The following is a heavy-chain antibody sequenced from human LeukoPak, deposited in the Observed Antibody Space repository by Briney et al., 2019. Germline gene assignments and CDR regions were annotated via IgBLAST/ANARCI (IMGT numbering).Heavy chain of an antibody. V-gene: IGHV4-31*03. CDR1: GGSISSGGYY. D-gene: IGHD6-19*01. J-gene: IGHJ4*02. Sequence: SETLSLTCTVSGGSISSGGYYWSWIRQHPGRGLEWIGYIYYSGSTYYNPSLKSRVTVSVDTSKNQFSLKLSSVTAADTAVYYCARFPGGGWYSLDYWGQGTLVTVSS. CDR2: IYYSGST. CDR3: ARFPGGGWYSLDY.